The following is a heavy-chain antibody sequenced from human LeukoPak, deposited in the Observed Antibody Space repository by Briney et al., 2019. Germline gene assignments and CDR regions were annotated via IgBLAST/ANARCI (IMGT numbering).Heavy chain of an antibody. CDR3: ARDRSYDFDY. CDR1: GFTVSSNY. CDR2: ISSSSSYI. V-gene: IGHV3-21*01. J-gene: IGHJ4*02. D-gene: IGHD3-16*01. Sequence: GGSLRLSCAASGFTVSSNYMSWVRQAPGKGLEWISSISSSSSYIYYADSVKGRFTISRDNAKNSLYLQMNSLRVEDTAVYYCARDRSYDFDYWGQGTLVTVSS.